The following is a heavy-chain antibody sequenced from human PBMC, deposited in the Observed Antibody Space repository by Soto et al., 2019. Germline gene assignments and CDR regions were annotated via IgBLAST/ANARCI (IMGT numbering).Heavy chain of an antibody. V-gene: IGHV1-69*13. D-gene: IGHD2-2*01. CDR1: GGTFSSYA. J-gene: IGHJ5*02. Sequence: ASVKVFCKASGGTFSSYAISWVRQAPGQGLEWMGGIIPIFGTANYAQKFQGRVTITADESTSTAYMELSSLRSEDTAVYYCARTHCSSTSCYPVLGRFDPWGQGTLVTVSS. CDR2: IIPIFGTA. CDR3: ARTHCSSTSCYPVLGRFDP.